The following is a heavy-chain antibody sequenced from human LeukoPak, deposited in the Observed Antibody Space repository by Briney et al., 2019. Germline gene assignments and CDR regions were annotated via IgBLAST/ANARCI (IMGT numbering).Heavy chain of an antibody. CDR1: GFTFSSYA. J-gene: IGHJ4*02. CDR3: ARTAAGTFFDY. Sequence: GRSLRLSCAASGFTFSSYAMSWVRQAPGKGLEWVSAISGSGGSTYDADSVKGRFTISRDNSKNTLDLQMNSLRAEDTAVYYCARTAAGTFFDYWGQGTLVTVSS. CDR2: ISGSGGST. D-gene: IGHD6-13*01. V-gene: IGHV3-23*01.